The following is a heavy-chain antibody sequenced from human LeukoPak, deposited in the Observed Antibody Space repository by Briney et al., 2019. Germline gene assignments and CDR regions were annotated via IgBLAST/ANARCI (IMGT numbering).Heavy chain of an antibody. CDR2: ISYDGTNK. J-gene: IGHJ4*02. Sequence: GGSLRLSCAASGFTFSSYAMHWVRQAPGKGLEWVALISYDGTNKNYADSVKGRFTISRDNSKNTLYLQMNSLRAEDTAVYYCAKPQNFDWLGYWGQGTLVTVSS. V-gene: IGHV3-30*04. CDR3: AKPQNFDWLGY. CDR1: GFTFSSYA. D-gene: IGHD3-9*01.